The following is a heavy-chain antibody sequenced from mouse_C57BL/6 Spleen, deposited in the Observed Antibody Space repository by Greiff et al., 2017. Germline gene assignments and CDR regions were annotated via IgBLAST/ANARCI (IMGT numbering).Heavy chain of an antibody. CDR3: ARGDYGYGGPGDY. J-gene: IGHJ4*01. CDR2: INPNNGGT. Sequence: VQLQQSGPELVKPGASVKISCKASGYTFTDYYMNWVKQSHGKSLEWIGDINPNNGGTSYNQKFKGKATLTVDKSSSTAYMELRSLTSEDSAVYYCARGDYGYGGPGDYWGQGTSVTVSS. V-gene: IGHV1-26*01. D-gene: IGHD2-2*01. CDR1: GYTFTDYY.